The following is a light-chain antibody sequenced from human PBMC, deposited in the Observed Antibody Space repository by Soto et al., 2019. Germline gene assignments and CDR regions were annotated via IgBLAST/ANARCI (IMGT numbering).Light chain of an antibody. J-gene: IGKJ1*01. CDR2: AAS. Sequence: IQMTQYPSSLSASVGDRVTITCRASQTISTYLHWYQQKAGEAPKLLIYAASNLQGGVPSRFSGSGSGADFTLTINSLQPEDFATYYCQQGYSTPWTFGQGSKVDIK. V-gene: IGKV1-39*01. CDR1: QTISTY. CDR3: QQGYSTPWT.